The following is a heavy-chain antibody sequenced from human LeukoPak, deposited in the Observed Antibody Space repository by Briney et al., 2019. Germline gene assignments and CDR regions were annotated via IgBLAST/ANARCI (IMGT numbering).Heavy chain of an antibody. CDR2: IYSGGST. J-gene: IGHJ4*02. Sequence: GGSLRLSCAASGFTVSSNYMSWVRQAPGKGMEWLSVIYSGGSTYYADSVKGRFTISRDNSKNTLYLQMNSLRAEDTAVYYCARELPPLEKYYFDYWGQGTLVTVSS. D-gene: IGHD3-3*01. CDR1: GFTVSSNY. CDR3: ARELPPLEKYYFDY. V-gene: IGHV3-66*01.